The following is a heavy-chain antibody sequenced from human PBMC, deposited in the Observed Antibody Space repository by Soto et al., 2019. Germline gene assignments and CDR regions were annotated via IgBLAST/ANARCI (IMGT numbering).Heavy chain of an antibody. D-gene: IGHD3-22*01. J-gene: IGHJ6*02. V-gene: IGHV1-69*13. CDR3: ARGDATKIVVTTYYGMDV. CDR1: GGSLSNYV. Sequence: SVKVSCKASGGSLSNYVISWVRQAPGQGLEWMGAIIPVFGTPNYAQKFQDRVTITADESTTTVYMEVRSLTSEDTAVYYCARGDATKIVVTTYYGMDVWGQGTTVTVSS. CDR2: IIPVFGTP.